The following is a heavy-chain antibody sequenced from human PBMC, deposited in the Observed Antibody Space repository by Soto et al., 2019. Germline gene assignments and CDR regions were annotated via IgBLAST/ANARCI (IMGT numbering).Heavy chain of an antibody. CDR3: ASDAAMALLDY. CDR2: ISTHNGNT. J-gene: IGHJ4*02. CDR1: GYTFSNYG. V-gene: IGHV1-18*01. D-gene: IGHD5-18*01. Sequence: QVQLVQSGAEVKKPGASVKVSCKASGYTFSNYGISWVRQAPGQGLEWMGWISTHNGNTKYAQKLQGRVTVTTDTSTSTAYMELRSLRSDDTAVYYCASDAAMALLDYWGQGTLVTVSS.